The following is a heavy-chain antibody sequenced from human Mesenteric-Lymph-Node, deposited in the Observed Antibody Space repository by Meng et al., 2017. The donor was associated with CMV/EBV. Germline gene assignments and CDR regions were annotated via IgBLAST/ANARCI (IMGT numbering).Heavy chain of an antibody. J-gene: IGHJ6*02. CDR3: ARGRSGSPYYDFCSGRYTYYYYGMDV. Sequence: SETLSLTCAVYGGSFSGYYWSWIRQPPGKGLEWIGEINHSGSTNYNPSLKSRVTISVDTSKNQFSLKLSSVTAADTAVYYCARGRSGSPYYDFCSGRYTYYYYGMDVWGQGTTVTVSS. D-gene: IGHD3-3*01. V-gene: IGHV4-34*01. CDR1: GGSFSGYY. CDR2: INHSGST.